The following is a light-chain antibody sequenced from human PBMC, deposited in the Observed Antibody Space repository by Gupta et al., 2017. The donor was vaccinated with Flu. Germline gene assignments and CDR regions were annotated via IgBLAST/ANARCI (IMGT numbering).Light chain of an antibody. CDR1: QDISNW. Sequence: DIQLTQSPSSVSASVGDRVTITCQASQDISNWLAWYHQKPGKAPKLLIYAASTLQTGLPSRFSGRGSGTDFTLTISSLQPEDFATYYCQQASTSPPTFGPGTTVDV. CDR2: AAS. V-gene: IGKV1-12*01. J-gene: IGKJ3*01. CDR3: QQASTSPPT.